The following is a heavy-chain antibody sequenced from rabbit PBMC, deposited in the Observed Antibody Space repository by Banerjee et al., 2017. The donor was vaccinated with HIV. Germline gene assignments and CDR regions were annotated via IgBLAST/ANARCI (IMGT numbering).Heavy chain of an antibody. Sequence: QEQLEESGGDLVKPEGSLTLTCTASGFSFSSSYYMCWVRQAPGKGLEWIACIDAGSSGSAYYASWAKGRFTISKTSSTTVPLQMTSLTAADTATYFCARDLTGVIGWNFNLWGQGTLVTVS. CDR3: ARDLTGVIGWNFNL. J-gene: IGHJ4*01. V-gene: IGHV1S45*01. CDR2: IDAGSSGSA. CDR1: GFSFSSSYY. D-gene: IGHD1-1*01.